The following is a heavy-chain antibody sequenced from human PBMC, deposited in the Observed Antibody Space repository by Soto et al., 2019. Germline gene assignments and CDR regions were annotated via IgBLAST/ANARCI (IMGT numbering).Heavy chain of an antibody. CDR1: GDTISTGGYS. CDR3: VRPIGNSWLDS. Sequence: PSETLSLTCGVSGDTISTGGYSWAWIRQPPGKALEWIGHTYHSGNPYYNPSLKSRITINPDTSNNQFSLHLSSVTPDDTAVYYCVRPIGNSWLDSWGQGTPVTVSS. CDR2: TYHSGNP. V-gene: IGHV4-30-2*05. J-gene: IGHJ5*01.